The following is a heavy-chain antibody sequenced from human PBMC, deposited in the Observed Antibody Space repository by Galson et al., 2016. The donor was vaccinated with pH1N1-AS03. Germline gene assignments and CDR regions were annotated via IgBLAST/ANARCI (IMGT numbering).Heavy chain of an antibody. J-gene: IGHJ6*02. CDR1: GYKFTSYG. Sequence: SVKVSCKASGYKFTSYGVSWVRQAPGQGLEWMGWISGYSINAKYAEKFQGRVTLTTDRSTSTAYMELRSLTSDDTAVYFCAGDGDIVIVPSAIYYYGVDVWGQGTTVTVSS. CDR3: AGDGDIVIVPSAIYYYGVDV. CDR2: ISGYSINA. D-gene: IGHD2-2*01. V-gene: IGHV1-18*01.